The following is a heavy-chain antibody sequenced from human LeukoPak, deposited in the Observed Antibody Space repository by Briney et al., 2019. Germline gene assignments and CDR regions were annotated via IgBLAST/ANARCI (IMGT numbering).Heavy chain of an antibody. D-gene: IGHD4-23*01. CDR1: GGSISSSSYY. J-gene: IGHJ3*02. CDR2: IYYSGST. CDR3: ASGTTVVNDAFDI. Sequence: SETLSLTCTVSGGSISSSSYYWGWLRQPPGKGLEWIGSIYYSGSTYYNPSLKSRVTISVDTSKNQFSLKLSSVTAADTAVYYCASGTTVVNDAFDIWGQGTMVTVSS. V-gene: IGHV4-39*07.